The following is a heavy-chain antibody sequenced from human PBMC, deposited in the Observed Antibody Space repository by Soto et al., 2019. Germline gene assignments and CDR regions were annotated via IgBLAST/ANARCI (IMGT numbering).Heavy chain of an antibody. CDR2: IHYSGNT. J-gene: IGHJ4*02. D-gene: IGHD3-22*01. CDR3: ATNHDDISGRTPLLFDS. V-gene: IGHV4-31*03. Sequence: QVQLQESGPGLVKPSQTLSLTCTVSGDSIGTGGYYWDWIRQHPGKGPEWIGYIHYSGNTYYNPSLKSRVTISLDTSKNQFSLHLSSVTAADTAVYYGATNHDDISGRTPLLFDSWGQGTLVTVSS. CDR1: GDSIGTGGYY.